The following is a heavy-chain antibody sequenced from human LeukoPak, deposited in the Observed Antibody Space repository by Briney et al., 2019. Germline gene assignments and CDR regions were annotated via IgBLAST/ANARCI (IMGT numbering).Heavy chain of an antibody. Sequence: SETLSLTCTVSGGSISSYYWSWIRQPPGKGLEWIGSIYYSGSTYYNPSLKSRVTISVDTSKNQFSLKLSSVTAADTAVYYCARDVKSSSNWFDPWGQGTLVTVSS. V-gene: IGHV4-59*05. D-gene: IGHD5-24*01. CDR1: GGSISSYY. J-gene: IGHJ5*02. CDR2: IYYSGST. CDR3: ARDVKSSSNWFDP.